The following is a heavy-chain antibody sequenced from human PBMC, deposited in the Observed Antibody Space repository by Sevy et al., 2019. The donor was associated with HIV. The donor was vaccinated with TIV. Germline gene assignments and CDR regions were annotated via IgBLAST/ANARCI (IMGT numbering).Heavy chain of an antibody. J-gene: IGHJ6*02. Sequence: GGSLRLSCAASGFTFSTYAMNWVRQSPGKGLEWVSAVSGGAGSTYYADSVKGRFTISRDNSKNTLYLQMNSLRAEDTAVYYCAKGDRTFYGMDVWGQGTTVTVSS. CDR3: AKGDRTFYGMDV. CDR2: VSGGAGST. D-gene: IGHD2-15*01. CDR1: GFTFSTYA. V-gene: IGHV3-23*01.